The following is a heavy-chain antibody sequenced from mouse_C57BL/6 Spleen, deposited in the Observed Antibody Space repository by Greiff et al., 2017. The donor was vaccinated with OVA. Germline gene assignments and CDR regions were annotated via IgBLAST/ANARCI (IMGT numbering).Heavy chain of an antibody. D-gene: IGHD4-1*01. V-gene: IGHV5-16*01. CDR3: ARGNWDVGYFDV. Sequence: EVQLQESEGGLVQPGSSMKLSCTASGFTFSDYYMAWVRQVPEKGLEWVANINYDGSSTNYLDSLKSRFIISRDNAKNILYLQMSSLKSEDTATYYCARGNWDVGYFDVWGTGTTVTVSS. CDR1: GFTFSDYY. J-gene: IGHJ1*03. CDR2: INYDGSST.